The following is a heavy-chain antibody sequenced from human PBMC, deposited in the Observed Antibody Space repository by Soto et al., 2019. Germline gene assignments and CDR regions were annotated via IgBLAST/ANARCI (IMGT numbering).Heavy chain of an antibody. CDR2: ISCSSSST. CDR1: GFTFSDYY. J-gene: IGHJ4*02. Sequence: GGSLRLSCAASGFTFSDYYMSWIRQAPGKGLEWVSYISCSSSSTSYADSMKGRFTISRDNAKNSLYLQMNSLRAEDTAVYYCARYYYASGSYHYYFDYWGQGTLVTVSS. CDR3: ARYYYASGSYHYYFDY. V-gene: IGHV3-11*06. D-gene: IGHD3-10*01.